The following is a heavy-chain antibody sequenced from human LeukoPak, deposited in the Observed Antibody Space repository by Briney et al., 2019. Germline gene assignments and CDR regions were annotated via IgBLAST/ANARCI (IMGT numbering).Heavy chain of an antibody. J-gene: IGHJ5*02. CDR1: GGSISSSSYY. V-gene: IGHV4-39*07. Sequence: SETLSLTCAVSGGSISSSSYYWGWIRQPPGKGLEWIGSIYYSGSTYYNPSLKSRVTISVDTSKNQFSLKLSSVTAADTAVYYCARAYYDFWSGYYFSLEYSWFDPWGQGTLVTVSS. D-gene: IGHD3-3*01. CDR2: IYYSGST. CDR3: ARAYYDFWSGYYFSLEYSWFDP.